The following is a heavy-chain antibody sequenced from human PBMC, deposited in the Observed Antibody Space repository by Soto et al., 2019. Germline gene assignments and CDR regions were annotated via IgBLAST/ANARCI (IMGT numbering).Heavy chain of an antibody. CDR3: ARAPYYETSTVDY. Sequence: ASVKVSCKASGYTFTGYYMHWVRQAPGQGLEWMGRINPNSGGTNYAQKFQGWVTMARDTSISTAYMELSRLRSDDTAVYYCARAPYYETSTVDYWGQGTLVTVSS. CDR2: INPNSGGT. J-gene: IGHJ4*02. CDR1: GYTFTGYY. D-gene: IGHD1-26*01. V-gene: IGHV1-2*04.